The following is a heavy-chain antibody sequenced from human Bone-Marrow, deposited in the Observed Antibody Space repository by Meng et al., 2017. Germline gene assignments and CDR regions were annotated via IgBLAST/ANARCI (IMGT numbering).Heavy chain of an antibody. CDR1: GFTFSSYA. V-gene: IGHV3-23*04. CDR2: ITGSGGST. CDR3: GKQYSGSYEY. D-gene: IGHD1-26*01. J-gene: IGHJ4*02. Sequence: VALVEVGGGCVQPGGSLRFACAASGFTFSSYAMSWVRQAPGKGLEWLSAITGSGGSTYYADSVKGLFTISRDNSKNTLYLQMNSLRAEDTAIYYCGKQYSGSYEYWGQGTLVTVSS.